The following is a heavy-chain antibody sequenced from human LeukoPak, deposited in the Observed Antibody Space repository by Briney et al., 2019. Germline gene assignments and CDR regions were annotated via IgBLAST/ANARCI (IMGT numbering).Heavy chain of an antibody. CDR2: ISSSGSTI. Sequence: PGGSLRLSCAASGFTYSSYEMNWVRQAPGKGLEWVSYISSSGSTIYYADSVKGRFNISRDNAKNSLYLQMNSLRAEDRAVYYCARVAEAAAFDIWGQGTMVTVSS. D-gene: IGHD6-25*01. CDR3: ARVAEAAAFDI. V-gene: IGHV3-48*03. CDR1: GFTYSSYE. J-gene: IGHJ3*02.